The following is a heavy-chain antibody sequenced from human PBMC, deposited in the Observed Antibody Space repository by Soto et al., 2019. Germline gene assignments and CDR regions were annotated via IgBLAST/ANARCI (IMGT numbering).Heavy chain of an antibody. Sequence: GGSLRLSCAASGFTFSTYAMHWVRQAPGKGLEWVAVISYDGTNKYYADSVRGRFTISRDNSKNMLFLQMNSLRAEDTAVYYCAKDGGGYNYGYVMLDKYYYGMDVWGQGTTVTVSS. CDR1: GFTFSTYA. CDR3: AKDGGGYNYGYVMLDKYYYGMDV. CDR2: ISYDGTNK. D-gene: IGHD5-18*01. J-gene: IGHJ6*02. V-gene: IGHV3-30-3*01.